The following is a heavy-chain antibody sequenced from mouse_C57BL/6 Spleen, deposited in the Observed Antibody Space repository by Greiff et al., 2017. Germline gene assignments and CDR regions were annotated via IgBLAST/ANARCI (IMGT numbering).Heavy chain of an antibody. CDR2: IYPSDSET. CDR1: GYTFTSYW. V-gene: IGHV1-61*01. J-gene: IGHJ3*01. Sequence: VQLQQPGAELVRPGSSVKLSCKASGYTFTSYWMDWVKQRPGQGLEWIGNIYPSDSETHYNQKFKDKATLTVDKSSSTAYMQLSSLTSEDSAVYYCARGGWELAWFAYWGQGTLVTVSA. CDR3: ARGGWELAWFAY. D-gene: IGHD3-3*01.